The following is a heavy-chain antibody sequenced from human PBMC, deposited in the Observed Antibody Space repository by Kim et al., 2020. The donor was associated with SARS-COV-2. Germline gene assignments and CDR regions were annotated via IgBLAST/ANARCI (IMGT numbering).Heavy chain of an antibody. CDR3: ATTSNRAVAGSY. J-gene: IGHJ4*02. CDR1: GFTFKNDW. V-gene: IGHV3-7*03. CDR2: IKQDGSEM. Sequence: GGSLRLSCAASGFTFKNDWMSWVRQAPGKGLEWVANIKQDGSEMSYVDSVKGRFTISRDNAKNSLCLQMNSLRVEDTAIYYCATTSNRAVAGSYWGQGTLVTVSS. D-gene: IGHD6-19*01.